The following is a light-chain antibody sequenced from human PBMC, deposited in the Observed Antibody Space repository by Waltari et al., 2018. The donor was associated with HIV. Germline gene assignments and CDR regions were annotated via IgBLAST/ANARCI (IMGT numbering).Light chain of an antibody. CDR2: DAS. CDR1: QSVNNN. J-gene: IGKJ1*01. V-gene: IGKV3-15*01. Sequence: DKVMTQSPATLSVSPGERATFTCRASQSVNNNLAWYQQKPGQAPRLLISDASTRATGIPARFSGSGSGTEFTLTISSLQSEDFAVYYCQQYGSSPWTFGQGTRVEIK. CDR3: QQYGSSPWT.